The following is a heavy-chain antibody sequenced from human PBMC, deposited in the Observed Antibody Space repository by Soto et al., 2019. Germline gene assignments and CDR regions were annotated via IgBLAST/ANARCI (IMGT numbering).Heavy chain of an antibody. Sequence: SETLSLTCAVYGGSFSGYYWSWIRQPPGKGLEWIGEINHSGSTNYNPSLKSRVTISVDTSKNHFSLKLSSVTAADTAVYYCARGPAMDGYNLYGMDVWGQGTTVTVSS. D-gene: IGHD5-12*01. CDR1: GGSFSGYY. V-gene: IGHV4-34*01. J-gene: IGHJ6*02. CDR3: ARGPAMDGYNLYGMDV. CDR2: INHSGST.